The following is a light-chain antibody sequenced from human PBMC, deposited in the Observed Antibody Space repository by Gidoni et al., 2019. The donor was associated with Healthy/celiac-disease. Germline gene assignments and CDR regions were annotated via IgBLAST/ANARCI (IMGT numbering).Light chain of an antibody. J-gene: IGKJ3*01. CDR3: QQYGSSPLFT. Sequence: ELVLTQSPGTLSLSPGERATLSCRASQSVSSSYLAWYQQKPGQAPRRLIYGASSRATGIPDRFSGSGSGTDFTLTISRLEPEDFAVYYFQQYGSSPLFTFGPGTKVDIK. V-gene: IGKV3-20*01. CDR2: GAS. CDR1: QSVSSSY.